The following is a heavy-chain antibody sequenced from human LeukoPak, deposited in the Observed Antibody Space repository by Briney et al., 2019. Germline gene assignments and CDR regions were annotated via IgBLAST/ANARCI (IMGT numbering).Heavy chain of an antibody. CDR1: GYSFTSYW. J-gene: IGHJ4*02. V-gene: IGHV5-51*01. CDR3: ARQAAWGGTTFGVVMREFDY. Sequence: RGESLQISCKGSGYSFTSYWIGWVRQMPGKGLEWMGIIYPGDSDTRYSPSFQGQVTISADKSISTAYLQWSSLKASDTAMYYCARQAAWGGTTFGVVMREFDYWGQGTLVTVSS. CDR2: IYPGDSDT. D-gene: IGHD3-3*01.